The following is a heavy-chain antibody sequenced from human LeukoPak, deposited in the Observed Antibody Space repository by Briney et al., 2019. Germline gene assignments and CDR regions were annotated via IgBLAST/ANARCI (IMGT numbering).Heavy chain of an antibody. CDR1: GYTFTGYY. CDR2: INPNSGDT. Sequence: ASVKVSCTASGYTFTGYYMHWVRQAPGQGLEWMGRINPNSGDTNYAQKFQGRVTMTRDTSISTAYMELSRLRSDDTAVYYCARDQLSGDSYADYWGREPWSPSP. CDR3: ARDQLSGDSYADY. J-gene: IGHJ4*02. D-gene: IGHD5-18*01. V-gene: IGHV1-2*06.